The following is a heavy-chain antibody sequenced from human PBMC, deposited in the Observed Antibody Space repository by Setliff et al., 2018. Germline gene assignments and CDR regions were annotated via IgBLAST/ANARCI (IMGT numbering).Heavy chain of an antibody. V-gene: IGHV4-39*07. J-gene: IGHJ3*02. CDR2: IYYSGGT. CDR3: ARDLIPVTYYYDSSGYSGAFDI. CDR1: GGSISSSSYY. D-gene: IGHD3-22*01. Sequence: PSETLSLTCTVSGGSISSSSYYWGWIRQPPGKGLEWIGSIYYSGGTYYNPSLKSRVTISVDTSKNQFSLKLSSVTAADTAVYYCARDLIPVTYYYDSSGYSGAFDIWGQGTMVTVSS.